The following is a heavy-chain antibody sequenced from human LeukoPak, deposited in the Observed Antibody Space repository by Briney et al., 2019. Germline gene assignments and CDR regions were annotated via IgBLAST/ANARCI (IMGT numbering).Heavy chain of an antibody. D-gene: IGHD3-22*01. CDR1: GFTFSSHS. V-gene: IGHV3-48*01. CDR3: ARPYYYDSSGYYYPRYYYYYMDV. J-gene: IGHJ6*03. Sequence: GGSLRLSCAASGFTFSSHSMNWVRQAPGKGLEWVSYISSSSSTIYYADSVKGRFTISRDNAKNSLYLQMNSLRAEDTAVYYCARPYYYDSSGYYYPRYYYYYMDVWGKGTTVTVSS. CDR2: ISSSSSTI.